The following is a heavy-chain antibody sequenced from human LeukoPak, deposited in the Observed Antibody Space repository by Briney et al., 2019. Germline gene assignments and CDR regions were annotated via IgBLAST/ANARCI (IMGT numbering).Heavy chain of an antibody. CDR1: GFTFSSYG. D-gene: IGHD3-16*01. CDR3: ARDGGSLDYYYYGMDV. J-gene: IGHJ6*02. V-gene: IGHV3-30*19. Sequence: PWGSLRLSCAASGFTFSSYGMHWVRQAPGKGLEWVAVISYDGSNKYYADSVKGRFTISRDNSKNTLYLQMNSLRAEDTAVYYCARDGGSLDYYYYGMDVWGQGTTVTVSS. CDR2: ISYDGSNK.